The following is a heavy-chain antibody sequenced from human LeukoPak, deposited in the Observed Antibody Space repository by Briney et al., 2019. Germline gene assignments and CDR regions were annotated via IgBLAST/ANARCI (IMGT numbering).Heavy chain of an antibody. Sequence: PGRSLRLSCAASGFTFSSYGMHWVRQAPGKGLEWVAVISYDGSNKYYADSVKGRFTISRDNSKNTLYLQMNSLRAEDTAVYYCAKEPVVTPGRANWFDPWGQGTLVTVSS. V-gene: IGHV3-30*18. D-gene: IGHD4-23*01. J-gene: IGHJ5*02. CDR3: AKEPVVTPGRANWFDP. CDR2: ISYDGSNK. CDR1: GFTFSSYG.